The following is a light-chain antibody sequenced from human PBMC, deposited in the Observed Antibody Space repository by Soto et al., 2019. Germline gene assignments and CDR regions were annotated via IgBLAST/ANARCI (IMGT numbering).Light chain of an antibody. CDR3: SSYTSSSTYV. V-gene: IGLV2-14*01. CDR1: GSDVGGYDY. J-gene: IGLJ1*01. CDR2: AVT. Sequence: QSVLTQPASVSGSAGQSITISCTGTGSDVGGYDYVSWYQPHPGKAPKVMIYAVTDRPSGVSNRFSGSKSGNTASLTISGLLAEDEPDYYCSSYTSSSTYVFGTGTKVTVL.